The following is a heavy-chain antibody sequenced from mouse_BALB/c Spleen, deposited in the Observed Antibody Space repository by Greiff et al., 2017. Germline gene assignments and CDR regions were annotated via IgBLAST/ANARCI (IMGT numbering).Heavy chain of an antibody. Sequence: EVQVVESGGGLVQPGGSLKLSCAASGFTFSSYTMSWVRQTPEKRLEWVAYISNGGGSTYYPDTVKGRFTISRDNAKNTLYLQMSSLKSEDTAMYYCARHYGYDRAWFAYWGQGTLVTVSA. D-gene: IGHD2-2*01. CDR2: ISNGGGST. CDR1: GFTFSSYT. CDR3: ARHYGYDRAWFAY. V-gene: IGHV5-12-2*01. J-gene: IGHJ3*01.